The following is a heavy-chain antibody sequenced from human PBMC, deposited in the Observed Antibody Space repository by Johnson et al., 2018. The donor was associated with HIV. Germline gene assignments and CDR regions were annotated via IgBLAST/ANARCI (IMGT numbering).Heavy chain of an antibody. CDR3: AKDWARTVGATLGPGAFDI. D-gene: IGHD1-26*01. Sequence: QMLLVESGGGVVQPGGSLRLSCAASGFTFSSYGMHWVRQAPGKGLEWVAFIRYDGSNKYYADSVKGRFTISRDNSKNTLYLQMNSLRAEDTAVYYCAKDWARTVGATLGPGAFDIWGQGTMV. J-gene: IGHJ3*02. CDR2: IRYDGSNK. V-gene: IGHV3-30*02. CDR1: GFTFSSYG.